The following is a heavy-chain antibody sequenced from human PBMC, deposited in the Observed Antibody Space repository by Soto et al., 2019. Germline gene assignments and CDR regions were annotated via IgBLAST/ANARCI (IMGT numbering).Heavy chain of an antibody. Sequence: SETLSLTCTVSGGSISSSSYYWGWIRQPPGKGLEWIGSIYYSGSTYYNPSLKSRVTISVDTSKNQFSLKLSSVTAADTAVYYCARLGGDYDNYWGQGTLVTVSS. V-gene: IGHV4-39*01. CDR3: ARLGGDYDNY. CDR1: GGSISSSSYY. J-gene: IGHJ4*02. D-gene: IGHD4-17*01. CDR2: IYYSGST.